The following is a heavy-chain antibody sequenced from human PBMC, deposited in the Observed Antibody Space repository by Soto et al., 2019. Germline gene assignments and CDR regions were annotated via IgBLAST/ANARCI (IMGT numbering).Heavy chain of an antibody. CDR2: VYPNDSDV. J-gene: IGHJ4*02. V-gene: IGHV5-51*01. Sequence: ESLMISFRASGYNIVEYWIGWVRQMPGKGLEWMGSVYPNDSDVKYSPSFQGQVTVSADKSITTAYLHWSSLKPSDSATYYCGAGSFDHWGQGTQVTVSS. CDR1: GYNIVEYW. CDR3: GAGSFDH. D-gene: IGHD6-25*01.